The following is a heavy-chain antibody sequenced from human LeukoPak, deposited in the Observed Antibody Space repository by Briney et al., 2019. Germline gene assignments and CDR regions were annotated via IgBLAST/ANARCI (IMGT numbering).Heavy chain of an antibody. Sequence: ASVKVSCKASGYTFTSYDINWVRQATGQGLEWMGWMNPNSGNTGYAQKFQGRVTITRDTSISTAFMELSRLTSDDTAVYYCVLKWLEFGDYFDYWGQGTLVTVSS. V-gene: IGHV1-8*03. CDR3: VLKWLEFGDYFDY. CDR1: GYTFTSYD. CDR2: MNPNSGNT. D-gene: IGHD5-24*01. J-gene: IGHJ4*02.